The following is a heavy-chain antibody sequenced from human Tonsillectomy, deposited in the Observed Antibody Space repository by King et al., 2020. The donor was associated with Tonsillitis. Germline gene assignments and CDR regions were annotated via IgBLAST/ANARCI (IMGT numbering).Heavy chain of an antibody. V-gene: IGHV3-33*05. CDR2: ISYDGSRK. D-gene: IGHD6-25*01. CDR3: ARERLYSSGWGIDY. Sequence: VQLVQSGGGVVQPGRSLRLSCAASGFTFRNYGMHWVRQAPGKGLDWVAVISYDGSRKNYADSVKGRFAISIDNSNSTVYLQVNSLRAEDTALYYCARERLYSSGWGIDYWGQGTPVTVSS. CDR1: GFTFRNYG. J-gene: IGHJ4*02.